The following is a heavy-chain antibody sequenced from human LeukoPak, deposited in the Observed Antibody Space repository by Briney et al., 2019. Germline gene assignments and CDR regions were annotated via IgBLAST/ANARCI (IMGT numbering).Heavy chain of an antibody. Sequence: GASVKVSCKASGYTFTSYAMHWVRQAPGQRLEWMGWINAGNGNTEYSQKFQDRVTITRDTSASTAYMELSSLRSEDTAVYYCARDGSSSWYGALDYWGQGTLVTVSS. D-gene: IGHD6-13*01. J-gene: IGHJ4*02. CDR1: GYTFTSYA. V-gene: IGHV1-3*01. CDR2: INAGNGNT. CDR3: ARDGSSSWYGALDY.